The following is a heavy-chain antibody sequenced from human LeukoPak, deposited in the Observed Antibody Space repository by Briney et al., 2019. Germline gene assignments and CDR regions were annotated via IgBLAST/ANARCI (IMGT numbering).Heavy chain of an antibody. Sequence: GGSLRLSYAASGFTFRTYWMSWIRQAPGKGPEWVADINQDGSEEYYVQSVKGRFTVSRDNAQNAVFLQMTNLRADDTAVYYCARWKMELQRNAFDFWGQGTVVTVSS. CDR1: GFTFRTYW. CDR2: INQDGSEE. D-gene: IGHD1-26*01. J-gene: IGHJ3*01. V-gene: IGHV3-7*01. CDR3: ARWKMELQRNAFDF.